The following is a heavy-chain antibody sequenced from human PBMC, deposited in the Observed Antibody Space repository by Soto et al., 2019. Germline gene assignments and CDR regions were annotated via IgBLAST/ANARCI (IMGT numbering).Heavy chain of an antibody. CDR3: AREPLPYCSGSYIPYYFDY. V-gene: IGHV4-59*01. Sequence: QVQLQESGPGLVKPSETLSLTCTVSGGSISSYYWSWIRQPPGKGLEWIGYIYYSGSTNYNPSLKSRVTISVDTSKNQFSLKLSSVTAADTAVYYCAREPLPYCSGSYIPYYFDYWGQGTLVTVSS. CDR1: GGSISSYY. J-gene: IGHJ4*02. D-gene: IGHD3-10*01. CDR2: IYYSGST.